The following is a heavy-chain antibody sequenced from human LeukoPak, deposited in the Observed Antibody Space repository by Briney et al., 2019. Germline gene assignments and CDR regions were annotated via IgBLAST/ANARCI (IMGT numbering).Heavy chain of an antibody. J-gene: IGHJ4*02. D-gene: IGHD4-23*01. Sequence: GGSLRLSCAASGFTFSNAWMSWVRQAPGKGLEWVGRIKSKTDGGTTDYAAPVKGRFTISRDDSKNTLHLQMNSLKTEDTAVYYCTTDCGTVVTFDYWGQGTLVTVSS. CDR1: GFTFSNAW. V-gene: IGHV3-15*01. CDR2: IKSKTDGGTT. CDR3: TTDCGTVVTFDY.